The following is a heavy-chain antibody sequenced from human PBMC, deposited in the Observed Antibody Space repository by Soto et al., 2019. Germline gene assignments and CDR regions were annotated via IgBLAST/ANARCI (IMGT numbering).Heavy chain of an antibody. Sequence: GASVKVSCKASGINFKNSGVQWVRQGRGQRLEWIGWIVVGSGKTRYSEKFQERVTITRDMSTSTAHMELISLRSEDTAVYYCAAELDLLGAFDIWGPGTMVTVSS. CDR3: AAELDLLGAFDI. V-gene: IGHV1-58*01. J-gene: IGHJ3*02. CDR1: GINFKNSG. D-gene: IGHD7-27*01. CDR2: IVVGSGKT.